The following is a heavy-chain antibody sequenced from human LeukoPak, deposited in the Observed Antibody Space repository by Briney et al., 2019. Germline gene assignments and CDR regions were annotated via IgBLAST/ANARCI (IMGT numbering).Heavy chain of an antibody. D-gene: IGHD1-26*01. CDR2: ISSSGSTI. J-gene: IGHJ4*02. CDR3: ATQQAGAFDY. V-gene: IGHV3-11*04. Sequence: SGALRLSCAACGLTFSEYYMSSMRQARGKGLEWVAYISSSGSTIYYADSVKGRFTISRDNAKNSLYLQMNSLRMEDTAVYYCATQQAGAFDYWGQGTLVTVSS. CDR1: GLTFSEYY.